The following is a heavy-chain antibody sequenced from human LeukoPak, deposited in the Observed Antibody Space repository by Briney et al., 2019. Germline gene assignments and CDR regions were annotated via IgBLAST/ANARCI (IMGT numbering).Heavy chain of an antibody. V-gene: IGHV3-11*01. CDR1: GFTFSDYY. CDR3: ASIGYCSGGSCYGTGAFDY. J-gene: IGHJ4*02. CDR2: ISSSGSTI. Sequence: PGGSLRLSCAASGFTFSDYYMSWIRQAAGKGLEWVSYISSSGSTIYYADSVKGRFTISRDNAKNSLYLQMNSLRAEDTAVYYCASIGYCSGGSCYGTGAFDYWGQGTLVTVSS. D-gene: IGHD2-15*01.